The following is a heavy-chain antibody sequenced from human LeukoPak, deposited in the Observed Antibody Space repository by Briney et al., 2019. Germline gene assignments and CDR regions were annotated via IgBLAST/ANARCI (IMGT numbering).Heavy chain of an antibody. V-gene: IGHV1-8*01. J-gene: IGHJ4*02. CDR2: MNPNSGNT. Sequence: ASVTVSFKASGYTFTIYDINWVRQATGQGHEWMGWMNPNSGNTGYAQKFQGRVTMTRNTSISTAYMELSSLRSEYTAVYYCARSLTPTIHCSGCGGQGPLVTFS. CDR3: ARSLTPTIHCSGC. CDR1: GYTFTIYD. D-gene: IGHD5-24*01.